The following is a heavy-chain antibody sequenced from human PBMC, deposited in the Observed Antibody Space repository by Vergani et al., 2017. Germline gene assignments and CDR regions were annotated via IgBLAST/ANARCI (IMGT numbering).Heavy chain of an antibody. CDR3: ARDPGGSGSXYRVHYYYYYGMDV. CDR1: GFTVSSNY. Sequence: EVQLVESGGGLVQPGGSLRLSCAASGFTVSSNYMSWVRQAPGKGLEWVSVIYSGGSTYYADSVKGRFTISRDNSKNTLYLQMNSLRAEDTAVYYCARDPGGSGSXYRVHYYYYYGMDVWGQGTTVTVSS. CDR2: IYSGGST. D-gene: IGHD3-10*01. J-gene: IGHJ6*02. V-gene: IGHV3-66*02.